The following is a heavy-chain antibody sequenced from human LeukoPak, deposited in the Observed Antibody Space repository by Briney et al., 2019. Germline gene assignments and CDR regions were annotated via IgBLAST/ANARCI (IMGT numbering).Heavy chain of an antibody. CDR3: EKGAGWLYYFDY. J-gene: IGHJ4*02. V-gene: IGHV3-64*04. Sequence: PGGSLRLSCSASGVTFNSYVMHWVRQAPGKGLEYVSAISSNGGSTYYADSVKGRFTISRDNSKNTLYLQMNSLRAEDTAVYYCEKGAGWLYYFDYWGQGTLVTVS. D-gene: IGHD5-12*01. CDR1: GVTFNSYV. CDR2: ISSNGGST.